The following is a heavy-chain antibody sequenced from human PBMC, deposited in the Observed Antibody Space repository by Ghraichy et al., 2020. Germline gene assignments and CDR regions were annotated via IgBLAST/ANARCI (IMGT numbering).Heavy chain of an antibody. J-gene: IGHJ6*02. CDR2: ISYDGSNK. CDR1: GFTFSSYG. Sequence: GGSLRLSCAASGFTFSSYGMHWVRQAPGKGLEWVAVISYDGSNKYYADSVKGRFTISRDNSKNTLYLQMNSLRAEDTAVYYCAKDQTTFYYYYYGMDVWGQGTTVTVSS. V-gene: IGHV3-30*18. CDR3: AKDQTTFYYYYYGMDV. D-gene: IGHD4-17*01.